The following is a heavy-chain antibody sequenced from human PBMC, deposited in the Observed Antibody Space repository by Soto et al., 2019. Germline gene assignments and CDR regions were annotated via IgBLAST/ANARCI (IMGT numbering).Heavy chain of an antibody. CDR2: ISGSGGST. J-gene: IGHJ3*02. V-gene: IGHV3-23*01. CDR1: GFTFSSYA. D-gene: IGHD5-12*01. CDR3: EKFNSGSDYDAFDI. Sequence: GRSLRLSCAACGFTFSSYAMSLVRQAPGKGLEWVSAISGSGGSTYYADSVKGRFTISIDNSTNPLYLQMNSLRAEDTAVYYCEKFNSGSDYDAFDIWRQGTMVTVSS.